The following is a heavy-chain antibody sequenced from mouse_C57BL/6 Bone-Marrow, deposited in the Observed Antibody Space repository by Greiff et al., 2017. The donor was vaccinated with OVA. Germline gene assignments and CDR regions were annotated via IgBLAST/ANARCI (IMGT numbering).Heavy chain of an antibody. Sequence: DVKLVESGGGLVQPKGSLKLSCAASGFSFNTYAMNWVRQAPGKGLEWVARIRSKSNNYATYYADSVKDRFTISRDDSESMLYLQMNNLKTEDTAMYYCVLWYPWFAYWGQGTLVTVSA. V-gene: IGHV10-1*01. J-gene: IGHJ3*01. D-gene: IGHD2-1*01. CDR1: GFSFNTYA. CDR2: IRSKSNNYAT. CDR3: VLWYPWFAY.